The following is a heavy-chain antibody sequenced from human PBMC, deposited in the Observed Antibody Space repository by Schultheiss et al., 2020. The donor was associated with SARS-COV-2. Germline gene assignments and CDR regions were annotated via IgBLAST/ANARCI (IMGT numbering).Heavy chain of an antibody. V-gene: IGHV3-48*03. Sequence: GGSLRLSCAASGFTFSSYEMNWVRQAPGKGLEWVSYISSSGSTIFYADSVKGRFTISRDNAKNSLYLQMNSLRAEDTAVYYCANSVFENCGVDCYSSYYFDYWGQGTLVTVSS. CDR3: ANSVFENCGVDCYSSYYFDY. CDR2: ISSSGSTI. CDR1: GFTFSSYE. J-gene: IGHJ4*02. D-gene: IGHD2-21*01.